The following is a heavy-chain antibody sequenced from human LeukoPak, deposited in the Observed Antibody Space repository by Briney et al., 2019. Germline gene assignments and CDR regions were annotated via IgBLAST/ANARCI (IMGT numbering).Heavy chain of an antibody. D-gene: IGHD3-10*01. CDR1: GGSISSSSYY. J-gene: IGHJ6*03. CDR2: IYYSGST. CDR3: ARRGMVRGVATPWKVGYYYHYYMDV. Sequence: SETLSLTCTVSGGSISSSSYYWGWIRQPPGKGLEWIGSIYYSGSTYYNPSLKSRVTISVDTSKNQFSLRLSSVTAADTAVYYCARRGMVRGVATPWKVGYYYHYYMDVWGKGTTVTISS. V-gene: IGHV4-39*01.